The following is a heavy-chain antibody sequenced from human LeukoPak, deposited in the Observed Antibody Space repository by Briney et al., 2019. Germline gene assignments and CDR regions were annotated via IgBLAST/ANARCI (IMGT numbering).Heavy chain of an antibody. CDR2: IWYDGSNK. CDR3: ARDASTVTTGLDY. CDR1: GFTFSSYG. D-gene: IGHD4-17*01. V-gene: IGHV3-33*01. J-gene: IGHJ4*02. Sequence: GGSLRLSCAVSGFTFSSYGTHWVRQAPGKGLEWVAVIWYDGSNKYYADSVKGRFTISRDNSKNTLYLQMNSLRAEDTAVYYCARDASTVTTGLDYWGQGTLVTVSS.